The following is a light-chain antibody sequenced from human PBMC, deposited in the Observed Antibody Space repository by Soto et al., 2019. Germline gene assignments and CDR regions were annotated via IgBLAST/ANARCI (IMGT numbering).Light chain of an antibody. Sequence: EIVLTQSPGTLSLSPGERATLSCRASQSINSRYLAWYQQKPGQAPRLLIYGASSRATGIPDRFSGSGSGTDFTLTISRLEPEDFAAYYCQQFGSSPGYTFGPGTKVDIK. J-gene: IGKJ3*01. V-gene: IGKV3-20*01. CDR3: QQFGSSPGYT. CDR2: GAS. CDR1: QSINSRY.